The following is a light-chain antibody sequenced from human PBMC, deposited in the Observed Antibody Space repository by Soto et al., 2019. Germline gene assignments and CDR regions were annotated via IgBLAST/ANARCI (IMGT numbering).Light chain of an antibody. V-gene: IGLV2-14*01. Sequence: QSVLTQPASVSGSPGQSITIYCTGTSXAVGDYDFVSWYQQHPGKAPKLMIYEVSNRPSGVSNRFSGSQSGNTASLTISGLQAEDEAEYYCSSYTSSSTLRVFGSGTKVTVL. CDR2: EVS. CDR3: SSYTSSSTLRV. J-gene: IGLJ1*01. CDR1: SXAVGDYDF.